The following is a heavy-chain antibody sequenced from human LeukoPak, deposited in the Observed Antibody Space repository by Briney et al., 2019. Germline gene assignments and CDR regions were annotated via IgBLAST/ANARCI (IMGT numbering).Heavy chain of an antibody. J-gene: IGHJ5*02. V-gene: IGHV4-4*02. CDR3: ARAMGSSLAWFDP. D-gene: IGHD6-13*01. CDR1: GGSTSSSNW. Sequence: SGTLSLTCAVSGGSTSSSNWWSWVRQPPGKGLEWIGEIYHSGSTNYNPSLKSRVTISVDESKNRFSLKLSSVTAADTAVYYCARAMGSSLAWFDPWGQGTLVTVSS. CDR2: IYHSGST.